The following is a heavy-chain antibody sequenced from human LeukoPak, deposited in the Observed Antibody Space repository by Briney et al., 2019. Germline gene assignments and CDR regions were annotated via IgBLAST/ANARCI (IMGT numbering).Heavy chain of an antibody. CDR2: IHPGNSET. CDR3: ARRLSSIAASAASDY. V-gene: IGHV5-51*01. J-gene: IGHJ4*02. CDR1: GYRFTSYW. D-gene: IGHD6-6*01. Sequence: GESLKISGKGSGYRFTSYWIGWVRQMPGKGLEWMGIIHPGNSETTYNPSFRGQVTMSADKSISTAYLQWSSLEASDTAMYYCARRLSSIAASAASDYWGQGTLVTVSS.